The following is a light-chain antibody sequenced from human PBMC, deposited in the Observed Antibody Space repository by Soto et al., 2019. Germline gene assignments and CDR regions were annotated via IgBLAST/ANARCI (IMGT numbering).Light chain of an antibody. CDR2: GNN. CDR3: QSFDSSLSGSI. Sequence: QPVLTQPPSVSGAPGQRXTIXCTGSSSNIGAGYDVHWYQQLPGTAPKFLIYGNNNRPSGVPDRFSGSKSGTSASLAITGLQAEDEADYYCQSFDSSLSGSIFGGGTKLTVL. CDR1: SSNIGAGYD. J-gene: IGLJ2*01. V-gene: IGLV1-40*01.